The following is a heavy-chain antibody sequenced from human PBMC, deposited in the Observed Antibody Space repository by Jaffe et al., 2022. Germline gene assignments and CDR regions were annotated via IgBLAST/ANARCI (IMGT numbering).Heavy chain of an antibody. Sequence: QVQLQESGPGLVKPSQTLSLTCTVSGGSISSGSYYWSWIRQPAGKGLEWIGRIYTSGSTNYNPSLKSRVTISVDTSKNQFSLKLSSVTAADTAVYYCARSEWERYYYYYYMDVWGKGTTVTVSS. CDR3: ARSEWERYYYYYYMDV. J-gene: IGHJ6*03. CDR2: IYTSGST. CDR1: GGSISSGSYY. D-gene: IGHD1-26*01. V-gene: IGHV4-61*02.